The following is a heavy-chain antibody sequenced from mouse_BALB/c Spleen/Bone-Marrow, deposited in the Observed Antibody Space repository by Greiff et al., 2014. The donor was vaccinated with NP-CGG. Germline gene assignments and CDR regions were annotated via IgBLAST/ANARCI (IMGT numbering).Heavy chain of an antibody. J-gene: IGHJ3*01. V-gene: IGHV1-18*01. CDR2: INPYNGGT. CDR3: ARWGTTVVEAY. Sequence: EVQLQQSGPELVKPGASMKISCKASGYSFTGYTMNWVKQSHGENLEWIGLINPYNGGTSYNQKFKGKATLTVDKSSSTAYMELLSLTSEDSAVYYCARWGTTVVEAYWGQGTLVTVSA. CDR1: GYSFTGYT. D-gene: IGHD1-1*01.